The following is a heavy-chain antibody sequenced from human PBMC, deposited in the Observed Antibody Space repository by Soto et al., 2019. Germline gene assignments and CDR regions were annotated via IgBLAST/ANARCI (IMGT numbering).Heavy chain of an antibody. V-gene: IGHV2-26*01. J-gene: IGHJ4*02. CDR1: GFSLSNARMG. Sequence: QVTLKESGPVLVKPTETLTLTCTVSGFSLSNARMGVSWIRQPPGKALEWLAHIFSNDEKSYSTSLKSRLTIPKDTSKSQVVLTMTNMDPVDTATYYCARIQPPYYYDSSGYYYFDYWGQGTLVTVSS. D-gene: IGHD3-22*01. CDR3: ARIQPPYYYDSSGYYYFDY. CDR2: IFSNDEK.